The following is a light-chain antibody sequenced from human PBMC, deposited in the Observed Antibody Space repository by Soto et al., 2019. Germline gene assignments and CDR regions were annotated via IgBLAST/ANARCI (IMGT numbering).Light chain of an antibody. J-gene: IGLJ3*02. CDR1: SRDVGSYNL. CDR2: EGS. Sequence: SALPKPASVSGSPGQSITISCTGTSRDVGSYNLVSWYQQHPGKAPKRMIYEGSKRPSGVSNRCSGSKSGNTASLTITGLQAEDEADYYCCSDAGSRVVGGGTKLTVL. CDR3: CSDAGSRV. V-gene: IGLV2-23*01.